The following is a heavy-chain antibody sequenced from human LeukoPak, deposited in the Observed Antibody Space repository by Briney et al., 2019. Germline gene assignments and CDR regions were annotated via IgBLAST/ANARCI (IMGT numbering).Heavy chain of an antibody. V-gene: IGHV4-59*01. CDR2: IYYSGST. CDR3: ARVRCSGGSCYSGFDY. D-gene: IGHD2-15*01. J-gene: IGHJ4*02. CDR1: GCSISSYY. Sequence: PSESLSLTCTVSGCSISSYYWSWIRQPPGKGLEWIGYIYYSGSTNYNPSLKSRVTISVDTSKNQFSLKLSSVTAADTAVYYCARVRCSGGSCYSGFDYWGQGTLVTVSS.